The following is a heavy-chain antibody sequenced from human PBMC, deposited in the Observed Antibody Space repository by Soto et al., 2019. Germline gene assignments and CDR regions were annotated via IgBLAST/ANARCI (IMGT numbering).Heavy chain of an antibody. J-gene: IGHJ5*02. CDR2: TYWNDDK. Sequence: PGKALEWLALTYWNDDKRYSPSLKGRLTITKDTSKNQVVLIMTNMDPVDTATYYCARLAWLSTGNWVDRWGQGTLVTVSS. D-gene: IGHD3-9*01. V-gene: IGHV2-5*01. CDR3: ARLAWLSTGNWVDR.